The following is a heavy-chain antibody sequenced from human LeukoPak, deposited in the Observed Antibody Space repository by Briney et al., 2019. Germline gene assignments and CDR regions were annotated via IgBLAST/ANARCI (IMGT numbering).Heavy chain of an antibody. D-gene: IGHD6-19*01. CDR1: GFTFSSYA. J-gene: IGHJ4*02. CDR3: ARDGGPGSGWSDFDY. CDR2: ISYDGSNK. Sequence: PGRSLRPSCAASGFTFSSYAMHWVRQAPGKGLEWVAVISYDGSNKYYADSVKGRFTISRDNSKNTLYLQMNSLRAEDTAVYYCARDGGPGSGWSDFDYWGQGTLVTVSS. V-gene: IGHV3-30-3*01.